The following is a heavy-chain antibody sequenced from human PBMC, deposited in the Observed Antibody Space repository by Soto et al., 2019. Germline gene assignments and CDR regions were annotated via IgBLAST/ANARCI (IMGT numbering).Heavy chain of an antibody. D-gene: IGHD3-9*01. J-gene: IGHJ4*02. CDR2: IIPLHGIT. CDR3: ARRLIFFVVSTYYSPIDS. CDR1: GGTFNSYT. Sequence: QVQLVQSGVEVKKPGSSVRVSCKASGGTFNSYTISWVRQAPGQGLEWMGRIIPLHGITNYAQKFQGRVTIMADKSARTAYMELSSLGSEDTAFYYCARRLIFFVVSTYYSPIDSWGQGTLVTVSS. V-gene: IGHV1-69*02.